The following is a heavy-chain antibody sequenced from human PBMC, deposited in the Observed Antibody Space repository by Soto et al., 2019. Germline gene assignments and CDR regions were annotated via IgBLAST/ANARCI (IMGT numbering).Heavy chain of an antibody. V-gene: IGHV1-69*12. CDR3: ARDGPGSSSSNWYFDL. CDR1: GGIFSSYA. CDR2: IIPIFGTA. J-gene: IGHJ2*01. D-gene: IGHD6-6*01. Sequence: QVQLVQSGAEVKKPGSSVKVSCKASGGIFSSYAISWVRQAPGQGLEWMGGIIPIFGTANYAQKFQGRVTITADESTSTAYMELRSLRSEDTAVYYCARDGPGSSSSNWYFDLWGRGTLVTVYS.